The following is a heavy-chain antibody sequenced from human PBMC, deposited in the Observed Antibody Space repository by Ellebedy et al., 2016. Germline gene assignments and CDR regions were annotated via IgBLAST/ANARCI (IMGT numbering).Heavy chain of an antibody. CDR2: MNPNRGNT. CDR1: GYIFSSYD. J-gene: IGHJ4*02. Sequence: ASVKVSXXASGYIFSSYDINWVRQAPGQGLEWMGWMNPNRGNTDSAQKFQGRLIMTRNTSISTAYMELSSLRSEDTAVYYCARGGWLVRGFDYWGQGTLVTVSS. D-gene: IGHD6-19*01. CDR3: ARGGWLVRGFDY. V-gene: IGHV1-8*01.